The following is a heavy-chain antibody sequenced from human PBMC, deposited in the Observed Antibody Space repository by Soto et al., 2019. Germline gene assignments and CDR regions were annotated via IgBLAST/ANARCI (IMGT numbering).Heavy chain of an antibody. Sequence: SETLSLTCTVSGGSISSSSYYWGWIRQPPGKGLEWIGSIYYSGSTYYNPSLKSRFTISVDTSKNQFSLKLSSVTAADTAVYYCAGTTSHHWLYMDVWGKGATVTVSS. CDR2: IYYSGST. CDR3: AGTTSHHWLYMDV. D-gene: IGHD1-7*01. CDR1: GGSISSSSYY. V-gene: IGHV4-39*01. J-gene: IGHJ6*03.